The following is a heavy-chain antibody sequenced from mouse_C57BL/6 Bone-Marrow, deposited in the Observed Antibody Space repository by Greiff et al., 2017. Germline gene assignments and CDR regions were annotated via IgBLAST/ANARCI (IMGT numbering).Heavy chain of an antibody. J-gene: IGHJ3*01. CDR1: GYTFTSYW. D-gene: IGHD3-1*01. CDR2: IDPSDSYT. V-gene: IGHV1-50*01. CDR3: ARSLAWFAY. Sequence: VQLQQPGAELVKPGASVKLSCKASGYTFTSYWMQWVKQRPGQGLEWIGEIDPSDSYTNYNQKFKGKATLTVDTSSSTAYMQLSSLTFEDSAVYYCARSLAWFAYWGQGTLVTVSA.